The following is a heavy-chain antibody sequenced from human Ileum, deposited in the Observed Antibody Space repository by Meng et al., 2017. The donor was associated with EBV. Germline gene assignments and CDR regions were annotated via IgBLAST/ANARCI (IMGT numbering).Heavy chain of an antibody. CDR2: TYYRSKWYN. CDR3: ARDSSSSAYSPFDY. D-gene: IGHD3-22*01. CDR1: GDSVSSNRSA. V-gene: IGHV6-1*01. Sequence: LQTSGHGLVKPSLPLPLPCAIAGDSVSSNRSACNWIRQSPSRGLERLGRTYYRSKWYNDYAVSVKSRITINPDTSKNQFSLQLNSVTPEDTAVYYCARDSSSSAYSPFDYWGQGTLVTVSS. J-gene: IGHJ4*02.